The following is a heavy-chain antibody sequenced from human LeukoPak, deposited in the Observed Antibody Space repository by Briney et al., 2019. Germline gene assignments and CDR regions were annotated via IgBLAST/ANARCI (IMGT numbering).Heavy chain of an antibody. CDR1: GFSFSTYG. D-gene: IGHD3-22*01. J-gene: IGHJ4*02. CDR2: ISGSGGRT. CDR3: AKDRFYDSSGNHFESEK. V-gene: IGHV3-23*01. Sequence: GGSLRLSCAASGFSFSTYGMSWVRQAPGKGLDWVSGISGSGGRTTYADSVAGRFTVSRDNSKNTLYLQMNNLRAEDTALYYCAKDRFYDSSGNHFESEKWGQGTLVTV.